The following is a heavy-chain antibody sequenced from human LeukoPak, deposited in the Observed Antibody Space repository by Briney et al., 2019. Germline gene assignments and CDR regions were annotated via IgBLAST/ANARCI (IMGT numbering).Heavy chain of an antibody. CDR3: ARESRDYIGSGYYMDV. V-gene: IGHV4-39*07. CDR2: IYYSGST. J-gene: IGHJ6*03. CDR1: GGSISSSSYY. Sequence: SETLSLTCTVSGGSISSSSYYWGWIRQPPGKGLEWIGSIYYSGSTYYNPSLKSRVTISVDTSKNQFSLKLGSVTAADTAVYYCARESRDYIGSGYYMDVWGKGTTVTVSS. D-gene: IGHD3-10*01.